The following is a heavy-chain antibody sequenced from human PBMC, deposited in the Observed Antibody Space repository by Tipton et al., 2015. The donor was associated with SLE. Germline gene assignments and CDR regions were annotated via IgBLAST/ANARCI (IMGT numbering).Heavy chain of an antibody. CDR2: IYYSGST. D-gene: IGHD7-27*01. J-gene: IGHJ3*02. V-gene: IGHV4-61*01. CDR3: ARGTGEGAFDI. CDR1: GGSISSGSYY. Sequence: TLSLTCTVSGGSISSGSYYWSWIRQPPGKGLEWIGCIYYSGSTNYNPSLKSRVTISVDTSKNQFSLKLSSVTAADTAVYYCARGTGEGAFDIWGQGTMVTVSS.